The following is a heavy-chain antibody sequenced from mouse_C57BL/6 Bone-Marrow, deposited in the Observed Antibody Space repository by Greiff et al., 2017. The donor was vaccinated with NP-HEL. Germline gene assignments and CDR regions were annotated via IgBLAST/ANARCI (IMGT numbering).Heavy chain of an antibody. J-gene: IGHJ1*03. D-gene: IGHD1-1*01. Sequence: EVQLVESGGGLVKPGGSLKLSCAASGFTFSDYGMHWVRQAPEKGLEWVAYISSGSSTIYYADTVKGRFTISRDNAKNTLFLQMTSLRSEDTAMYYCARKENYYGQGYFDVWGTGTTVTVSS. CDR1: GFTFSDYG. CDR2: ISSGSSTI. V-gene: IGHV5-17*01. CDR3: ARKENYYGQGYFDV.